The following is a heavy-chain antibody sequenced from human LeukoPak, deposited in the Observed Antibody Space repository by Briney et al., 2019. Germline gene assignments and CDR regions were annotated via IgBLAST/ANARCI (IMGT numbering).Heavy chain of an antibody. Sequence: AESLRLSCAASGVTFSRYSMNWVRQAPGKGLEWVWAISSTRIYIYYADSVKGRLTISRDNAKNELYLQMNNLRAEDTAVYYCARAVPTSYYYMDVWGKGTTVTISS. D-gene: IGHD3-10*01. J-gene: IGHJ6*03. V-gene: IGHV3-21*01. CDR2: ISSTRIYI. CDR3: ARAVPTSYYYMDV. CDR1: GVTFSRYS.